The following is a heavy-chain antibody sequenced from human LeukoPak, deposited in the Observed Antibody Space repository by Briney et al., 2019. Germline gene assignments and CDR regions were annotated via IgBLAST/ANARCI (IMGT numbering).Heavy chain of an antibody. CDR1: GYTFTGYY. Sequence: ASVKVSCKASGYTFTGYYMHWVRQAPGQGLEWMGWINPNSGVTYYAQKFQGRVSMTRDTSISTAYMEVSRLRSDDSALYYCARLSTPNLYYFDYWGQGTLVTVSS. CDR3: ARLSTPNLYYFDY. V-gene: IGHV1-2*02. D-gene: IGHD3-16*02. J-gene: IGHJ4*02. CDR2: INPNSGVT.